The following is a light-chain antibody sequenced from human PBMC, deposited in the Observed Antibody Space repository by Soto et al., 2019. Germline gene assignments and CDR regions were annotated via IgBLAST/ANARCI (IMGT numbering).Light chain of an antibody. J-gene: IGKJ1*01. CDR2: GAS. V-gene: IGKV3-20*01. Sequence: EIVLTQSPGTLSLSPGERATLSCRASQSVSSNFLAWYQQKPGQAPRLLIYGASGRATGIPDRFSGSGSGTDFTLTISRLEPEDFTVYYCQQYDGSPWTFGQGTKVEIK. CDR1: QSVSSNF. CDR3: QQYDGSPWT.